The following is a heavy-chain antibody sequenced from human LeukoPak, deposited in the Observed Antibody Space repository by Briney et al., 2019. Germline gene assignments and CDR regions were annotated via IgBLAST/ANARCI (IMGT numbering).Heavy chain of an antibody. Sequence: ESLKISCKASGYNFASSWIGWVRQQPGKGLEWMGIIYRGNGNTRHNPYFQGQVTISADKSISTAYLQWSSPKASDTAMYYCARHWLNGTTSAYYYYGMDVWGQGTTVTVSS. CDR2: IYRGNGNT. V-gene: IGHV5-51*01. CDR1: GYNFASSW. D-gene: IGHD1-7*01. CDR3: ARHWLNGTTSAYYYYGMDV. J-gene: IGHJ6*02.